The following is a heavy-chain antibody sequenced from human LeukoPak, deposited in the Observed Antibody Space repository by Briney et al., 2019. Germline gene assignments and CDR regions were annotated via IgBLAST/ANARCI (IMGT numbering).Heavy chain of an antibody. J-gene: IGHJ4*02. CDR3: ARQAGSFTTFDF. CDR2: ISYSGST. Sequence: SETLSLTCTVSSGSIGTYYWAWIRQTPGKGLEWIGYISYSGSTKHNPSLTRRITISLDTSKNQFSLELRSMTAADTAMYYSARQAGSFTTFDFWGQGTLVTVSS. CDR1: SGSIGTYY. V-gene: IGHV4-59*08. D-gene: IGHD1-26*01.